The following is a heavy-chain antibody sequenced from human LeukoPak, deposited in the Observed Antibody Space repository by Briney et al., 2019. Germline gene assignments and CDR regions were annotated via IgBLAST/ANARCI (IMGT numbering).Heavy chain of an antibody. V-gene: IGHV4-59*01. Sequence: PSETLYLTCTVSGGPICGSYWNWIRQHPGEGLEGIGCIHDSGTTNYNPSLKSRVTISLHTSKNQFSLRLTSVTAADTAVYYCAIEHDGATYSNLWGQGTLVAVSS. D-gene: IGHD5-12*01. CDR2: IHDSGTT. CDR1: GGPICGSY. J-gene: IGHJ5*02. CDR3: AIEHDGATYSNL.